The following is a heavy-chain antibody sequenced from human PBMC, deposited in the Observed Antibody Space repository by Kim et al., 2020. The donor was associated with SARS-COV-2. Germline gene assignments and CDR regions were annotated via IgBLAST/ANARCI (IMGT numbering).Heavy chain of an antibody. CDR3: TRVPPYSNSWWDAFD. CDR2: IRSKANSYAT. D-gene: IGHD6-13*01. Sequence: GSLRLSCAASGFTFSDSAMYWVRQASGKGLEWVGRIRSKANSYATAYDVSVKGSFIISRDDSKNTAYLQMNSLKTEDTAIYYCTRVPPYSNSWWDAFD. CDR1: GFTFSDSA. V-gene: IGHV3-73*01. J-gene: IGHJ3*02.